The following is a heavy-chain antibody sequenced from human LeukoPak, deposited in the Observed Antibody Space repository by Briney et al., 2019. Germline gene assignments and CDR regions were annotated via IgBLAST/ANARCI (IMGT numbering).Heavy chain of an antibody. CDR3: AKDSSNSYSSGWAFYYYYGMDV. CDR1: GFTFSSYG. V-gene: IGHV3-30*18. D-gene: IGHD6-19*01. J-gene: IGHJ6*02. Sequence: PGGSLRLSFTASGFTFSSYGMHWVRQAPGKGLEWVAVISYDGSNKYYADSVKGRFTISRDNSKNTLYLQMNSLRAEDTAVYYCAKDSSNSYSSGWAFYYYYGMDVWGQGTTVTVSS. CDR2: ISYDGSNK.